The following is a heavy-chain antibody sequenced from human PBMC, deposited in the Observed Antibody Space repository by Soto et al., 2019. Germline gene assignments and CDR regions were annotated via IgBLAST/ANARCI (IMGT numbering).Heavy chain of an antibody. Sequence: ASVKVSCKASGYTFTSYGISGVRQAPGQGLEWLGWVSPYDGYTNYAQILQGRVSMTTDTSTKTAYMEVRSLRSDDTAVYNCARGGYYDSSGSRNYFYYGMNVWGQGTTVTVSS. CDR3: ARGGYYDSSGSRNYFYYGMNV. J-gene: IGHJ6*02. V-gene: IGHV1-18*01. D-gene: IGHD3-22*01. CDR2: VSPYDGYT. CDR1: GYTFTSYG.